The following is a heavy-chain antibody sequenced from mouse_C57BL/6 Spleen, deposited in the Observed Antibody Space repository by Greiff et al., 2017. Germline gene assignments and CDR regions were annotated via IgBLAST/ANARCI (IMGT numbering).Heavy chain of an antibody. J-gene: IGHJ1*03. V-gene: IGHV1-59*01. CDR1: GYTFTSYW. CDR2: GDPSDSYT. CDR3: ARRVDWYFDV. Sequence: QVQLQQPGAELVRPGTSVKLSCKASGYTFTSYWMHWVKQRPGQGLEWIGVGDPSDSYTNYNQKFKGKATLTVDTSSSTAYMQLSSLTSEDSAVYYCARRVDWYFDVWGTGTTVTVSS. D-gene: IGHD1-1*02.